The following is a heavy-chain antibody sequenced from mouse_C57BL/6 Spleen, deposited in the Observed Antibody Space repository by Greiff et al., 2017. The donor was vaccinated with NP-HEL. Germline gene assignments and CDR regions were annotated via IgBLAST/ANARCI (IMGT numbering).Heavy chain of an antibody. CDR1: GFNIKDDY. V-gene: IGHV14-4*01. J-gene: IGHJ4*01. CDR2: IDPENGDT. CDR3: TTWGFYAMDY. Sequence: EVQLQQSGAELVRPGASVKLSCTASGFNIKDDYMHWVKQRPEQGLEWIGWIDPENGDTEYASKVQGKATITADTSSNTAYLQLSSLTSEDTAVYYCTTWGFYAMDYWGQGTSVTVSS.